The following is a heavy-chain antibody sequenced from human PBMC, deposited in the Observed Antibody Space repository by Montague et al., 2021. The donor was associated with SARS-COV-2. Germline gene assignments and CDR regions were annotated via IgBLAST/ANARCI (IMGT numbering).Heavy chain of an antibody. D-gene: IGHD1-1*01. J-gene: IGHJ6*02. V-gene: IGHV2-70*01. Sequence: PALVKPTQTLTLTCTFSGFSLSTSGMCVSWIRRPPGKALEWLALIDWDDDKYYSTSLKTRLTISKDTSKNQVVLTMTNMDPVDTATYYCARIRDNWNGDYYYGMDVWGQGTTVTVSS. CDR1: GFSLSTSGMC. CDR2: IDWDDDK. CDR3: ARIRDNWNGDYYYGMDV.